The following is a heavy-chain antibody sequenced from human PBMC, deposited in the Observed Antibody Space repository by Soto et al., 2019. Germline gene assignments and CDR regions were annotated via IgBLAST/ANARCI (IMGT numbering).Heavy chain of an antibody. V-gene: IGHV3-9*01. J-gene: IGHJ4*02. CDR2: ISWNSGGI. CDR1: GFTFRDHA. Sequence: GGSLRLSCTASGFTFRDHAMHWVRQATGKGLEWVSGISWNSGGIADVDSVEGRFTISRDSAKNSLYLQMNSLRREDTAFYYCAKDIGAAMSRGPRAFDYWGQGTLVTVSS. CDR3: AKDIGAAMSRGPRAFDY. D-gene: IGHD2-2*01.